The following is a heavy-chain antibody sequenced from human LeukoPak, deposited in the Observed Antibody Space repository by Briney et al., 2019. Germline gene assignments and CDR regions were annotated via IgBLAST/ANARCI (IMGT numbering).Heavy chain of an antibody. CDR1: GYTFTNYG. J-gene: IGHJ5*02. D-gene: IGHD2-2*01. V-gene: IGHV1-18*01. CDR3: ARDLGYCSSTSCPYNWFDP. CDR2: ISAYNTNT. Sequence: ASVKVSCKASGYTFTNYGISWVRQAPGQGLEWMGWISAYNTNTKYAQKIQGRVAMTTDTSTSTAYMELSSLTSEDTAVYYCARDLGYCSSTSCPYNWFDPWGQGTLVTVSS.